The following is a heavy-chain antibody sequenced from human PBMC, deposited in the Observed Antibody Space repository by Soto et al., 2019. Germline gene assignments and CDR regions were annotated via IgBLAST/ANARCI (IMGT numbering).Heavy chain of an antibody. CDR3: AREQYGSGSYYRYNWFDP. D-gene: IGHD3-10*01. Sequence: QVQLQQWGAGLLKPSETLSLTCAVYGGSFSGYYWSWIRQPPGKGLEWIGEINHSGTPNYNPSLKSRVSISVDTSKNQFSLKLSSVTAADTAVYYCAREQYGSGSYYRYNWFDPWGQGTLVTVSS. CDR2: INHSGTP. V-gene: IGHV4-34*01. CDR1: GGSFSGYY. J-gene: IGHJ5*02.